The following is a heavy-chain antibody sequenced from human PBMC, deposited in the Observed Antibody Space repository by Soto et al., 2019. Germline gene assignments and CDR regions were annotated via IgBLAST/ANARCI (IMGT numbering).Heavy chain of an antibody. V-gene: IGHV1-46*03. D-gene: IGHD2-2*01. J-gene: IGHJ4*02. CDR2: INPSGGST. Sequence: ASVKVSCKASGYTFTSYYMHWVRQAPGQGLEWMGIINPSGGSTSYAQKFQGRVTMTRDTSTSTVYMELSSLRSEDTAVYYCARVPCSSTSCHRREFDYWGQGTLVTVSS. CDR3: ARVPCSSTSCHRREFDY. CDR1: GYTFTSYY.